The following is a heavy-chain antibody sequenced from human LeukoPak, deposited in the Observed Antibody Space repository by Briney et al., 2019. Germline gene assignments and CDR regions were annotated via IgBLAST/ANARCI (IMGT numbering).Heavy chain of an antibody. CDR1: GESSSAYY. V-gene: IGHV4-34*01. Sequence: SETLSLTCAVYGESSSAYYWSWLRQPPGKGLEWIGEINHSGSTNYKPSLKSRVTISVDTSKKQFSLKLSSVTAADTAVYYCARGMDGSGNYFPRRYYYYGMDVWGQRTTVTVSS. J-gene: IGHJ6*02. D-gene: IGHD3-10*01. CDR2: INHSGST. CDR3: ARGMDGSGNYFPRRYYYYGMDV.